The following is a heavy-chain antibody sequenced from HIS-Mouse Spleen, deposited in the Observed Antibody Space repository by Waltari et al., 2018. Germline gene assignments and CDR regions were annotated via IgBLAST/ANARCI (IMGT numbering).Heavy chain of an antibody. Sequence: QLQLQESGPGLVKPSETLSLTCTVSGGSISSSSYYWGWLRQPPGKVLGWIGRIYYSGGPYDNPSLKSRVTISVDTSKNQFSLKLSSVTAADTAVYYCAREIPYSSSWYDWYFDLWGRGTLVTVSS. D-gene: IGHD6-13*01. CDR3: AREIPYSSSWYDWYFDL. CDR1: GGSISSSSYY. V-gene: IGHV4-39*07. CDR2: IYYSGGP. J-gene: IGHJ2*01.